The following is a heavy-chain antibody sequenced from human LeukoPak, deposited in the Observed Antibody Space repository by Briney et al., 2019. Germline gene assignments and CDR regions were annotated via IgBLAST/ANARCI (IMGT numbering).Heavy chain of an antibody. D-gene: IGHD3-22*01. V-gene: IGHV1-69*13. CDR2: IIPIFGTA. CDR1: GGTFSSYA. CDR3: ARPHSPRYYYDSSGYYFVY. J-gene: IGHJ4*02. Sequence: ASVKVSCKASGGTFSSYAISWVRQAPGQGLEWMGGIIPIFGTANYAQKFQGRVTTTADESTSTAYMELSSLRSEDTAVYYCARPHSPRYYYDSSGYYFVYWGQGTLVTVSS.